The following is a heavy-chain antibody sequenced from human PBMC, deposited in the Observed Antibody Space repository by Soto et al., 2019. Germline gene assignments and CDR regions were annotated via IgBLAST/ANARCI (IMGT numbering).Heavy chain of an antibody. J-gene: IGHJ4*02. CDR2: IYYSGST. CDR1: GGSISRYY. CDR3: VRSNYFDY. Sequence: PSETLSLTCTVSGGSISRYYWSWIRQPPGKGLEWIGYIYYSGSTNYNPSLKSRVTISVDTSKNQFSLKLSSVTAADTAVYYCVRSNYFDYWGQGTLVTVS. V-gene: IGHV4-59*01.